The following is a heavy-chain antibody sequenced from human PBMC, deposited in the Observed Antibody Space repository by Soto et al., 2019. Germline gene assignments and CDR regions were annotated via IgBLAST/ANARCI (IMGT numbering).Heavy chain of an antibody. Sequence: TFSGFSLRTKKVGVGWIRQPPGKALEWVALIYWDDDKRYSPSLKSRLTITKDTSKNQVVLTMTNMDPVDTATYYCARLSYSSSSPDAFDIWGQGTMVTVSS. J-gene: IGHJ3*02. CDR3: ARLSYSSSSPDAFDI. CDR2: IYWDDDK. V-gene: IGHV2-5*02. D-gene: IGHD6-6*01. CDR1: GFSLRTKKVG.